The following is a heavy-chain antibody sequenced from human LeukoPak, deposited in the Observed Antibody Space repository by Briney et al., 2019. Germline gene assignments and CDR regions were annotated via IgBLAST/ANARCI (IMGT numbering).Heavy chain of an antibody. CDR1: GGSFSGYY. CDR2: TNHSGST. CDR3: ARTVQYCSGGSCYSWYLLADNWFDP. V-gene: IGHV4-34*01. D-gene: IGHD2-15*01. J-gene: IGHJ5*02. Sequence: PSETLSLTCAVYGGSFSGYYWSWIRQPPGKGLEWIGETNHSGSTNYNPSLKSRVTISVDTSKNQFSLKLSSVTAADTAVYYCARTVQYCSGGSCYSWYLLADNWFDPWGQGTLVTVSS.